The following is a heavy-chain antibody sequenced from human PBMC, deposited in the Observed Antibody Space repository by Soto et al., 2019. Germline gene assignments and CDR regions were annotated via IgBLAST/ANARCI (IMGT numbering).Heavy chain of an antibody. D-gene: IGHD2-15*01. CDR2: IKSKTDGGTT. V-gene: IGHV3-15*01. Sequence: EVQLAESGGGLVKPGGSLRLSCAASGFTFSNAWMSWVRQAPGKGLEWVGRIKSKTDGGTTDYAAPVKGRFTISRDDSKNTLYLQMNSLKTEDTAVYYCTTGEPGYCSGGSCYSVDYWGQGTLVTVSS. CDR1: GFTFSNAW. J-gene: IGHJ4*02. CDR3: TTGEPGYCSGGSCYSVDY.